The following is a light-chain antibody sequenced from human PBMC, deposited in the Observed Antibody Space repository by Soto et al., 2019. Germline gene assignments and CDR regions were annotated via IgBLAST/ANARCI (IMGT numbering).Light chain of an antibody. CDR2: KDS. CDR1: ALPKQY. Sequence: SYELTQPPSVSVSPGQTARITCSGNALPKQYANWYQQKPGQAPVLVIYKDSERPSGIPERFSGSSSGTTVTLTISGVQAEDEADYYCQSADSRGVVFGGGTKLTVL. V-gene: IGLV3-25*03. CDR3: QSADSRGVV. J-gene: IGLJ2*01.